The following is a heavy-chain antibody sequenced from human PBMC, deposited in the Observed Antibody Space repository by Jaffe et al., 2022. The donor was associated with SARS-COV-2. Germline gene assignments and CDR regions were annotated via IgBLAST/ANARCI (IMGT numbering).Heavy chain of an antibody. CDR2: ISYDGSNK. Sequence: QVHLVESGGGVVQPGRSLRLSCAASRFTFSNYAMHWVRQAPGKGLEWVAFISYDGSNKDFVDSVKGRFTISRDNSRNTVYLQMDSLRPEDTAVYYCARGEDATVTTHYAFNVWGQGTMVIVSS. CDR3: ARGEDATVTTHYAFNV. CDR1: RFTFSNYA. D-gene: IGHD4-17*01. V-gene: IGHV3-30*04. J-gene: IGHJ3*01.